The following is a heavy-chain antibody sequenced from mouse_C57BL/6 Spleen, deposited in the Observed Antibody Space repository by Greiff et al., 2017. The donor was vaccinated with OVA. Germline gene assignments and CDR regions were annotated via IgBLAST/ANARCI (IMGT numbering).Heavy chain of an antibody. J-gene: IGHJ2*01. V-gene: IGHV1-54*01. CDR2: INPGSGGT. D-gene: IGHD2-12*01. CDR3: ARYDYSYDY. CDR1: GYAFTNYL. Sequence: QVQLKESGAELVRPGTSVKVSCKASGYAFTNYLIEWVKQRPGQGLEWIGVINPGSGGTNYNEKFKGKATLTADKSSSTAYMQLSSLTSEDSAVYFCARYDYSYDYWGQGTTLTVSS.